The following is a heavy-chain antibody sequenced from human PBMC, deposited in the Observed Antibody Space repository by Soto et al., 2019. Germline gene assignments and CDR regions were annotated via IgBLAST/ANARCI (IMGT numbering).Heavy chain of an antibody. D-gene: IGHD5-18*01. CDR1: GFTFSSYD. J-gene: IGHJ6*02. Sequence: ESLKISCAASGFTFSSYDMHWVRQATGKGLEWVSAIGTAGDTYYPGSVKGRFTISRENAKNSLYLQMNSLRAEDTAVYYCARDKRLWSQIGYGMDVWGQGTTVTVSS. V-gene: IGHV3-13*01. CDR3: ARDKRLWSQIGYGMDV. CDR2: IGTAGDT.